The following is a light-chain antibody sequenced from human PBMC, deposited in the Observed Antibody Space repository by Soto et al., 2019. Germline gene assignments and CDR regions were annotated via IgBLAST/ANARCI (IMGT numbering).Light chain of an antibody. J-gene: IGKJ5*01. V-gene: IGKV1-33*01. CDR2: GAT. CDR1: QDIGNS. Sequence: DIQMTQSPSSLSASIGDRVTITCQASQDIGNSLNWYQQLPGKPPKLLIYGATHLEAGVPLRFSGRGSGTHFTFTIASLEPEDIATYSCQQYNDLPSITFGQWTRLEIK. CDR3: QQYNDLPSIT.